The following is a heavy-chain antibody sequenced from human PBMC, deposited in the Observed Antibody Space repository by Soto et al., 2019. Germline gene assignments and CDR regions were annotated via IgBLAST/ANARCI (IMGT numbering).Heavy chain of an antibody. D-gene: IGHD3-9*01. Sequence: GASVKVSCKASGYTFTSYGISWVRQAPGQGLEWMGWISAYNGNTNYAQKLQGRVTMTTDTSTSTAYMELRSLRSDDTAVYYCARGSRDFDWLLRKNYYYYYMDVWGKGTTVTVSS. CDR1: GYTFTSYG. V-gene: IGHV1-18*01. CDR3: ARGSRDFDWLLRKNYYYYYMDV. CDR2: ISAYNGNT. J-gene: IGHJ6*03.